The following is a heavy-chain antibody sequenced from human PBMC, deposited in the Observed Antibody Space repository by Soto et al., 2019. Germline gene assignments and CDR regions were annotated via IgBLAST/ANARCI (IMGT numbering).Heavy chain of an antibody. CDR1: GGTLSSYA. D-gene: IGHD5-12*01. J-gene: IGHJ4*02. V-gene: IGHV1-69*13. Sequence: GASVKVCCKASGGTLSSYASSWVRQAPGQGLEWMGGIIPIFGTANYAQKFQGRVTITADESTSTAYMELSSLRSEDTAVYYCAIFSPSGYYYFDYWGQGTLVTVSS. CDR3: AIFSPSGYYYFDY. CDR2: IIPIFGTA.